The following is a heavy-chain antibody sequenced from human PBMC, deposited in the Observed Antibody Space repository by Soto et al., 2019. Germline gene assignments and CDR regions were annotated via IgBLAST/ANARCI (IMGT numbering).Heavy chain of an antibody. CDR1: GFTFSSYA. D-gene: IGHD2-21*02. Sequence: QVQLVESGGGVVQPGRSLRLSCAASGFTFSSYAMHWVRQAPGKGLEWVAVISYDGSNKYYADSVKGRFTISRDNSKNTLYMQMNSLSAEDTALYYCARDPVAYCGGDCRTFDYWGKGTLVTVSS. J-gene: IGHJ4*02. CDR2: ISYDGSNK. CDR3: ARDPVAYCGGDCRTFDY. V-gene: IGHV3-30-3*01.